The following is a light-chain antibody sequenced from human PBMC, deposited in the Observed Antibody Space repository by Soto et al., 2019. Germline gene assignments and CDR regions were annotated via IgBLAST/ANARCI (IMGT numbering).Light chain of an antibody. J-gene: IGLJ2*01. CDR1: RSDVGVYNY. CDR2: DVS. V-gene: IGLV2-11*01. CDR3: CSYGGGYTPLV. Sequence: LTQPRSVSASPGQSVTLSCTGSRSDVGVYNYVSWYQQHPGKAPKLMIYDVSKRPSGVPGRFSGSKSGNTASLTISGLQAEDEADYYCCSYGGGYTPLVFGGGTKVTVL.